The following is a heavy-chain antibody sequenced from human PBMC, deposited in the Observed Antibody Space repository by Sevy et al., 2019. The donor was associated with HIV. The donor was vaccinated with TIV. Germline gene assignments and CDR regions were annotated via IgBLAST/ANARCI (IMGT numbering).Heavy chain of an antibody. CDR3: ASSRDYYDNSGPNFDY. D-gene: IGHD3-22*01. V-gene: IGHV1-24*01. CDR1: GYTLTQLS. CDR2: FEPEDGET. J-gene: IGHJ4*02. Sequence: ASVKVSCKVSGYTLTQLSMHWVRQAPGKGLEWMGGFEPEDGETLHSQNFQGRVTLTEDTSTDTAYMELSSLRSEGTAVYYCASSRDYYDNSGPNFDYWGQGALVTVSS.